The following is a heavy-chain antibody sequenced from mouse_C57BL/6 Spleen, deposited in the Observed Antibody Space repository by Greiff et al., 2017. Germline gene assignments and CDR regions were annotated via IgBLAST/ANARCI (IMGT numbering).Heavy chain of an antibody. CDR1: GYTFTSYW. CDR3: ASEYYGSSSYYFDY. D-gene: IGHD1-1*01. V-gene: IGHV1-7*01. CDR2: INPSSGYT. J-gene: IGHJ2*01. Sequence: QVQLQQSGAELVKPGASVKLSCKASGYTFTSYWMHWVKQRPGQGLEWIGYINPSSGYTKYNQKFKDKATLTADKSSSTAYMQLSSLTDEDSADYYCASEYYGSSSYYFDYWGQGTTLTVSS.